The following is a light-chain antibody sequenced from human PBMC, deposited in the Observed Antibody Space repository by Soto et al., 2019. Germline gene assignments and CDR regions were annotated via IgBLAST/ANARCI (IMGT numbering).Light chain of an antibody. Sequence: EIVLTQSPGTLSLSPGERATLSCRASQSVSSSYLAWYQQKPGQAPRLLIYGASSRATGIPDRFSGSGSGTDFTLTISRLEPEEFAVYYFQQYGSSSLTFGGGTKVEIK. V-gene: IGKV3-20*01. J-gene: IGKJ4*01. CDR2: GAS. CDR1: QSVSSSY. CDR3: QQYGSSSLT.